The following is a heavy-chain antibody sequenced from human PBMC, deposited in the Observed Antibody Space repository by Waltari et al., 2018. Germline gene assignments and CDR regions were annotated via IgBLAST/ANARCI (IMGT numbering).Heavy chain of an antibody. CDR2: INQSGRT. CDR3: ARGRRYYYDSSGPDDVDY. J-gene: IGHJ4*02. V-gene: IGHV4-34*01. Sequence: QVQLQQWGAGLLKPSETLSLTCAVYGGSFSGYYWSRIRQPPGQGLEGIGEINQSGRTNYNPSLKSRVTISVDTSKNQFSLKLSSVTAADTAVYYCARGRRYYYDSSGPDDVDYWGQGTLVTVSS. D-gene: IGHD3-22*01. CDR1: GGSFSGYY.